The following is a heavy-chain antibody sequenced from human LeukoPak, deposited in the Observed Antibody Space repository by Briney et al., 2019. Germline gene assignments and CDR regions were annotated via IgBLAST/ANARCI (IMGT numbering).Heavy chain of an antibody. CDR2: ISYDGSKQ. CDR1: GFPFSSYT. D-gene: IGHD5-24*01. J-gene: IGHJ4*02. CDR3: ARPDGYNYFDY. Sequence: GGSLRLSCAASGFPFSSYTMHWVRQAPGKGLEWVAVISYDGSKQYYADSVKGRFTISRDNSKNTLYLQMNSLRAEDTAVYYCARPDGYNYFDYWGQGTLVTVSS. V-gene: IGHV3-30-3*02.